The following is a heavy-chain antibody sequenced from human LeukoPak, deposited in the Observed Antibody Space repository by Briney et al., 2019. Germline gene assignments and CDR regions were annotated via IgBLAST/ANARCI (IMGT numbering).Heavy chain of an antibody. Sequence: GGSLRLSCAASGFTFSSYSMNWVRQAPGKGLEWVSSISSSSSYIYYADSVKGRFTISRDNAKNSLYLQMNSLRAEDTAVYYCAREEGGYYGDSERGPWGQGTLVTVSS. CDR1: GFTFSSYS. CDR3: AREEGGYYGDSERGP. V-gene: IGHV3-21*01. J-gene: IGHJ5*02. D-gene: IGHD4-17*01. CDR2: ISSSSSYI.